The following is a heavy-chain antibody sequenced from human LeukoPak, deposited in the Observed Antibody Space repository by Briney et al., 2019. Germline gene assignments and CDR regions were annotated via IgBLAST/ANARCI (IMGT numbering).Heavy chain of an antibody. CDR3: ARSQRDGYNYVTQYGADY. CDR1: GGSISSSSYY. CDR2: IYYSGST. Sequence: PSETLSLTCTVSGGSISSSSYYWGWIRQPPGKGLEWIGSIYYSGSTYYNPSLKSRVTISVDTSKNQFSLKLSSVTAADTAVYYCARSQRDGYNYVTQYGADYWGQGTLVTVSS. V-gene: IGHV4-39*07. D-gene: IGHD5-24*01. J-gene: IGHJ4*02.